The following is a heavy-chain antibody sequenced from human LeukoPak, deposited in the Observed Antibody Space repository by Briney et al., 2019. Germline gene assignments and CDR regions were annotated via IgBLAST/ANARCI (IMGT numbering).Heavy chain of an antibody. J-gene: IGHJ4*02. V-gene: IGHV4-4*07. CDR3: ARGGPLYSSSWYYFDY. Sequence: PSETLSLTCTVSGGSISCYYWSWIRQPAGKGLEWIGRIYTSGSTNYNPSLKSRVTMSVDTSKNQFSLKLSSVTAADTAVYYCARGGPLYSSSWYYFDYWGQGTLVTVSS. D-gene: IGHD6-13*01. CDR1: GGSISCYY. CDR2: IYTSGST.